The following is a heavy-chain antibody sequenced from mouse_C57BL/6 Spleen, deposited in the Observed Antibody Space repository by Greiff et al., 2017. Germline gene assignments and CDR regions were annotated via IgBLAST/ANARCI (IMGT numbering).Heavy chain of an antibody. V-gene: IGHV1-42*01. J-gene: IGHJ1*03. Sequence: VQLKQSGPELVKPGASVKISCKASGYSFTGYYMNWVKQSPEKSLEWIGEINPSTGGTTYNQKFKAKATLTVDKSSSTAYMQLKSLTSEDSAVYYCARGDYGSSSHWYFDVWGTGTTVTVSS. CDR2: INPSTGGT. CDR3: ARGDYGSSSHWYFDV. CDR1: GYSFTGYY. D-gene: IGHD1-1*01.